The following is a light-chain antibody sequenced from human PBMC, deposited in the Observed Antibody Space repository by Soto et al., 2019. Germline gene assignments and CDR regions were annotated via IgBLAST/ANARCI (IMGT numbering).Light chain of an antibody. Sequence: QSVLTQPASVSGSPGQSITISCTGTSSDVGGYDHVSWYQQHPGKAPKLIIYDVTVRPSGISRRFSGSKSDNTASLAVSGLQPEDEADYYCSSYTNKDTLLFGGGTKLTV. CDR1: SSDVGGYDH. V-gene: IGLV2-14*03. J-gene: IGLJ3*02. CDR3: SSYTNKDTLL. CDR2: DVT.